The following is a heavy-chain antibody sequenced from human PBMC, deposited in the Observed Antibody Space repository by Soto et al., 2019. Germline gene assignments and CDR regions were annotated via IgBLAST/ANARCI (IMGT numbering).Heavy chain of an antibody. J-gene: IGHJ6*02. CDR1: GGTFSSYA. CDR2: IIPIFGTA. Sequence: ASVKVSCKASGGTFSSYAISWVRQAPGQGLEWMGGIIPIFGTANYAQKFQGRVTIIADESTSTAYMELSSLRSEDTAVYYCARDSGVATPNYYYYGMDVWGQGTTVTVSS. V-gene: IGHV1-69*13. CDR3: ARDSGVATPNYYYYGMDV. D-gene: IGHD5-12*01.